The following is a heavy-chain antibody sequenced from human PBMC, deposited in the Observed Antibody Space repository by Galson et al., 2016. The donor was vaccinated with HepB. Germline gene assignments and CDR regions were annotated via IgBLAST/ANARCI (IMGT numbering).Heavy chain of an antibody. CDR1: GGTFSSYA. Sequence: SVKVSCKASGGTFSSYAISWVRQAPGQGLEWMGRIIPILGIANYAQKFQGRVTITADKSTSTAYMELSSLRSEDTAVYYCARATRTYYDFWSGYLGYYYGMDVWGQGTTATVSS. CDR2: IIPILGIA. J-gene: IGHJ6*02. V-gene: IGHV1-69*04. CDR3: ARATRTYYDFWSGYLGYYYGMDV. D-gene: IGHD3-3*01.